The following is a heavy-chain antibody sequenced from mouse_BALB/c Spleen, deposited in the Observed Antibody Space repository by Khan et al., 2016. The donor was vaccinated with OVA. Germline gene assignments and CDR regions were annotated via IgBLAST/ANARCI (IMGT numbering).Heavy chain of an antibody. CDR3: ARGGYSSFAY. CDR1: GYSFTSYL. CDR2: IYPGNSDT. Sequence: VQLQQSGTVLARPGASVKMSCKASGYSFTSYLIHWVKQRPGKGLEWIGDIYPGNSDTTYTQKFKGKVNLSTGTSDNTAYMELSSLTTEDSADYYCARGGYSSFAYWGQGTLVTVSA. D-gene: IGHD1-3*01. V-gene: IGHV1-5*01. J-gene: IGHJ3*01.